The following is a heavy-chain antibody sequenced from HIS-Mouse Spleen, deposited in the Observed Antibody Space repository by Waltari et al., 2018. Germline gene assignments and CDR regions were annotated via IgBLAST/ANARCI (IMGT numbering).Heavy chain of an antibody. CDR1: GYTFTSYD. CDR2: RNPNSGNT. CDR3: ARVYYDFWSGYYY. Sequence: QVQLVQSGAEVKKPGASVKVSCKASGYTFTSYDINWVRQATGQGLEWMGCRNPNSGNTGYAQKFHGRVTMTRNTSISTAYMELSSLRSEDTAVYYCARVYYDFWSGYYYWGQGTLVTVSS. D-gene: IGHD3-3*01. V-gene: IGHV1-8*01. J-gene: IGHJ4*02.